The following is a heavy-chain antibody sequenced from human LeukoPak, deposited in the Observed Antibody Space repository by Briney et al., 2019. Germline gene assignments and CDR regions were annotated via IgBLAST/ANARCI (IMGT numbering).Heavy chain of an antibody. Sequence: GASVQLSCKASGGTFSTYAIIWVRQAPGQGLEWRGGIIPIFGSANYAQKFQRRVIMTRDMSISTVYKELSSLRSEDTAVYYCAREAVTNFGVVRSQTTKLPHRFDPWGQGTLVTVSS. CDR1: GGTFSTYA. CDR2: IIPIFGSA. V-gene: IGHV1-69*05. J-gene: IGHJ5*02. CDR3: AREAVTNFGVVRSQTTKLPHRFDP. D-gene: IGHD3-3*01.